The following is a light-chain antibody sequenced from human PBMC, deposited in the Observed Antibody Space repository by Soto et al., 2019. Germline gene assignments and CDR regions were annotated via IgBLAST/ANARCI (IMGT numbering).Light chain of an antibody. CDR2: DAS. CDR1: QSVSSNY. Sequence: EIVLTQSPGTLSLSPGERATLSCRASQSVSSNYLAWHQQKAGQAPSLLIYDASTRATGIPDRFSGSGSGTDFTRTIGRLEPEDFAVYYCQQYSSSPYTFGQGTKLEIK. CDR3: QQYSSSPYT. V-gene: IGKV3-20*01. J-gene: IGKJ2*01.